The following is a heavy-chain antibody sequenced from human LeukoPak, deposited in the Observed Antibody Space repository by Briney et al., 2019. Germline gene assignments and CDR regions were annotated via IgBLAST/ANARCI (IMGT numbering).Heavy chain of an antibody. CDR2: INAGNGNT. D-gene: IGHD3-10*01. Sequence: ASVKVSCKASGYTFTSYTMHWVRQAPGQRLEWMGSINAGNGNTKYSQEFQGRVTITRDTSASTAYMELSSLRSEDMAVYYCAREAYYGSGWGKNWFDPWGQGTLVTVSS. CDR1: GYTFTSYT. V-gene: IGHV1-3*03. J-gene: IGHJ5*02. CDR3: AREAYYGSGWGKNWFDP.